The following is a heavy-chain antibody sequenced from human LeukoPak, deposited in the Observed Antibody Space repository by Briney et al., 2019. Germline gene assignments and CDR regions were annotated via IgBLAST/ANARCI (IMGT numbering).Heavy chain of an antibody. V-gene: IGHV3-9*03. J-gene: IGHJ4*02. D-gene: IGHD3-10*01. CDR2: ISWNSGSI. CDR3: AKDTTPSYSGSPWFDY. Sequence: PGGSLRLSCAASGFTFDDYAMHWVRQAPGKGLEWVSGISWNSGSIGYADSVKGRFTISRDNAKNSLYLQMNSLRAEDMALYYCAKDTTPSYSGSPWFDYWGQGTLVTVSS. CDR1: GFTFDDYA.